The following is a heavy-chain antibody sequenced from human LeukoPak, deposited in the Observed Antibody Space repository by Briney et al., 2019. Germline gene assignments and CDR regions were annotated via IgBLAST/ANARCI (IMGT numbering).Heavy chain of an antibody. CDR3: ARETRSGYYSNFDY. J-gene: IGHJ4*02. CDR2: IKQDGSEK. V-gene: IGHV3-7*01. CDR1: GFTFSSYW. Sequence: GGSPRLSCAASGFTFSSYWMSWVRQAPGKGLEWVANIKQDGSEKYYVDSVKGRFTISRDNAKNSLYLQMNSLRAEDTAVYYCARETRSGYYSNFDYWGQGTLVTVSS. D-gene: IGHD3-3*01.